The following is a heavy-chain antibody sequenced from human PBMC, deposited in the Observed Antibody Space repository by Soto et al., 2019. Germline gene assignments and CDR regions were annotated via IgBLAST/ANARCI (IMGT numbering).Heavy chain of an antibody. V-gene: IGHV3-48*03. CDR3: ARGGVVRFFEW. Sequence: PGGSLRLSCAASGFSFSDYELNWVRQAPGKGLELVSYISGSGETIYYADSVKDRFTISRDNAKKTLYLQMNTLGAEDTAVYYCARGGVVRFFEWWGQGALVTVSS. CDR2: ISGSGETI. D-gene: IGHD3-3*01. CDR1: GFSFSDYE. J-gene: IGHJ4*02.